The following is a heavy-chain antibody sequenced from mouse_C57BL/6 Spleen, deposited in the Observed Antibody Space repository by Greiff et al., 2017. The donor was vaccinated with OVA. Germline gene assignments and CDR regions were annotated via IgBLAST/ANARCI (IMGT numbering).Heavy chain of an antibody. J-gene: IGHJ4*01. D-gene: IGHD1-1*01. CDR1: GYTFTDYN. CDR2: INPNNGGT. Sequence: EVQLQQSGPELVKPGASVKMSCKASGYTFTDYNMHWVKQSHGKSLEWIGYINPNNGGTSYNQKFKGKATLTVNKSSSTAYMELRSLTSEDSAVYYCAILLRYPHYYAMDYWGQGTSVTVSS. V-gene: IGHV1-22*01. CDR3: AILLRYPHYYAMDY.